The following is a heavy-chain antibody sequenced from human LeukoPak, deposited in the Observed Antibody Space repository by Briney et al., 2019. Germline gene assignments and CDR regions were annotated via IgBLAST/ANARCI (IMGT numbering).Heavy chain of an antibody. V-gene: IGHV3-74*01. CDR3: ARAAWVGAAAGPYYYYYYMDV. J-gene: IGHJ6*03. CDR2: IDSDGSST. Sequence: GGSLRLSCAASGFTFSSYWIHWVRQAPGKGLVWVSRIDSDGSSTTYADSVKGRFTISRDNAKNTLYLQMNSLRAEDTAVYYCARAAWVGAAAGPYYYYYYMDVWGKGTTVTISS. CDR1: GFTFSSYW. D-gene: IGHD6-13*01.